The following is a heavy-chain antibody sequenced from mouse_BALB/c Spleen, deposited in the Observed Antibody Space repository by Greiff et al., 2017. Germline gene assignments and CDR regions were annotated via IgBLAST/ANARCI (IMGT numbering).Heavy chain of an antibody. V-gene: IGHV5-6*02. D-gene: IGHD2-1*01. J-gene: IGHJ3*01. CDR2: ISSGGSYT. CDR1: GFTFSSYG. CDR3: ARQGSTMVTTAWFAY. Sequence: EVKLEESGGDLVKPGGSLKLSCAASGFTFSSYGMSWVRQTPDKRLEWVATISSGGSYTYYPDSVKGRFTISRDNAKNTLYLQMSSLKSEDTAMYYCARQGSTMVTTAWFAYWGQGTLVTVSA.